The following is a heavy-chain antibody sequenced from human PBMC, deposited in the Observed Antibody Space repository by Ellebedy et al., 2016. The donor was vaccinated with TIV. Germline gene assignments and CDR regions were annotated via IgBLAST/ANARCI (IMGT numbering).Heavy chain of an antibody. CDR1: GFTFSNYW. D-gene: IGHD4-23*01. CDR2: INSDGSST. J-gene: IGHJ4*02. CDR3: ARSAFYGGKGYYFDY. V-gene: IGHV3-74*01. Sequence: GGSLRLXCAASGFTFSNYWMHWVRQAPGKGLVWVSRINSDGSSTNYADSVKGRFTISRDNAKNTLYLQMNSLRAEDTAVYYCARSAFYGGKGYYFDYWGQGTLVTVSS.